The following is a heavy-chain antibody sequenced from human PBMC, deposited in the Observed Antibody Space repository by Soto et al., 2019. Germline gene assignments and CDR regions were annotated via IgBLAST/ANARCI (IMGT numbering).Heavy chain of an antibody. J-gene: IGHJ3*02. CDR2: IYYSGST. CDR1: GGSIRSYY. D-gene: IGHD1-7*01. Sequence: SETLSLTCTVSGGSIRSYYWSWIRQPPGKGLEWIGYIYYSGSTNYNPSLKIRVTISVDTSKNHFSLKLSSVTAADTAVYYCARNYGHAFDIWGQGTMVTVS. CDR3: ARNYGHAFDI. V-gene: IGHV4-59*01.